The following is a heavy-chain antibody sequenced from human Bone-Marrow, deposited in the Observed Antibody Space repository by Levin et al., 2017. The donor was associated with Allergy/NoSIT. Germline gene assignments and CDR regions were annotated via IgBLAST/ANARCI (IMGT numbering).Heavy chain of an antibody. CDR1: GFTLSSYG. D-gene: IGHD1-1*01. CDR3: ARDARSGYDNHYYYMDV. Sequence: PGGSLRLSCVASGFTLSSYGMIWVRQAPGKGLEWVSSIDIRNKYIDHADSVKGRFTISRDNARNSLYLQMDSLRAEDTAVYYCARDARSGYDNHYYYMDVWGKGTTVAVSS. J-gene: IGHJ6*03. V-gene: IGHV3-21*01. CDR2: IDIRNKYI.